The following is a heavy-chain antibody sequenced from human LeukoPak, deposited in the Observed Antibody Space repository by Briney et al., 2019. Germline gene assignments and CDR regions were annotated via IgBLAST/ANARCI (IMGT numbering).Heavy chain of an antibody. V-gene: IGHV3-48*01. CDR2: ISASSTTI. Sequence: GGSLRLSCAASGFTFTSFCLNWVRQAPGKGLEWISYISASSTTIYYADSLKGRFTISRDNAKKSLYLQMNSLRVEDTAVYYCARDGRWFGERYFDYWGQGTLVTVSS. CDR3: ARDGRWFGERYFDY. CDR1: GFTFTSFC. J-gene: IGHJ4*02. D-gene: IGHD3-10*01.